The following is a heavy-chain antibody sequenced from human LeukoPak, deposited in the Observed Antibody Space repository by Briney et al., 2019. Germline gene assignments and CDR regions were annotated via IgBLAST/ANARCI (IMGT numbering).Heavy chain of an antibody. D-gene: IGHD6-19*01. CDR3: AKEESGWYEYYFDY. J-gene: IGHJ4*02. V-gene: IGHV3-30*02. CDR1: GFSFRNYG. Sequence: GGSLRLSCAASGFSFRNYGMHWVRQAPGKGLEWVAFIRYDGSNKYYADSVKGRFTISRDNSKNTLYLQMNSLRAEDTAVYYCAKEESGWYEYYFDYWGQGTLVTVSS. CDR2: IRYDGSNK.